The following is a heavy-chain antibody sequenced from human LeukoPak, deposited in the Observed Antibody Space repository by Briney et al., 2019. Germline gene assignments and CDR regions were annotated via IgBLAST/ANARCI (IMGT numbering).Heavy chain of an antibody. V-gene: IGHV3-11*04. CDR2: ISSSGSTV. CDR3: ARARTGLQKRAFDM. CDR1: GFTFSDYF. J-gene: IGHJ3*02. D-gene: IGHD1-1*01. Sequence: GGSLRLSCAASGFTFSDYFMSWIRQAPGKGLEWVSYISSSGSTVSYADSVKGRFTVSRDNADNSLYLQMNSLRADDTAGYYCARARTGLQKRAFDMWGQGTMVTVSS.